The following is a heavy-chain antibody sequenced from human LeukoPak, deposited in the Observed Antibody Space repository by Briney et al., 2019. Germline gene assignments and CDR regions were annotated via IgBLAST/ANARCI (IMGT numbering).Heavy chain of an antibody. CDR3: AESLSSGSYHFDY. J-gene: IGHJ4*02. Sequence: SETLSLTCTVSGGSISSSSYYWGWIRQPPGKGREWIGSIYYSWRTYYNPSLKSRVPISVDTSKNQFSLKLSSVTAAHTAVYYCAESLSSGSYHFDYWGQGTLVTVSS. V-gene: IGHV4-39*01. CDR2: IYYSWRT. D-gene: IGHD3-10*01. CDR1: GGSISSSSYY.